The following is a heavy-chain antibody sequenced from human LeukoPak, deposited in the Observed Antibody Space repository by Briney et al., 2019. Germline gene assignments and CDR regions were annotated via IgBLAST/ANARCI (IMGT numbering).Heavy chain of an antibody. CDR2: IKEDGSET. CDR3: ARDTHIYCGGDCYPFDY. D-gene: IGHD2-21*02. Sequence: GGSLRLSCSTSGFIFSRYWMSWVRQAPGKGLEWVANIKEDGSETYYVDSVKGRFTISRDNAKNSLYLQMNSLRAEDTAVYYCARDTHIYCGGDCYPFDYWGQGTLVTVSS. CDR1: GFIFSRYW. V-gene: IGHV3-7*01. J-gene: IGHJ4*02.